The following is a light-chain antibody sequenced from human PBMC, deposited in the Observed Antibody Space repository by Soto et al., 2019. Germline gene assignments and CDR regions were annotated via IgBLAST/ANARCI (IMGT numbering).Light chain of an antibody. CDR2: GAS. V-gene: IGKV3-15*01. CDR1: QSISSS. CDR3: HQYSGPPYT. J-gene: IGKJ2*01. Sequence: EIVMTQSPATLSVSAGERVTLSCRASQSISSSLAWYQQKPGQAPSLLFYGASTRASGVPARFSGSGSGTEFTLTISRLEPEDFAVYYCHQYSGPPYTVGQGTKLEI.